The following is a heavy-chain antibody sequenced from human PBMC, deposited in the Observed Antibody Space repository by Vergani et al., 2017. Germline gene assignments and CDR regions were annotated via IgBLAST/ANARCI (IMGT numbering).Heavy chain of an antibody. V-gene: IGHV3-23*01. CDR2: ISGSGGST. CDR3: AKDHCSSTSCHFDY. CDR1: GGSISSSSYY. Sequence: QLQESGPGLVKPSETLSLTCTVSGGSISSSSYYWGWIRQPPGKGLEWVSAISGSGGSTYYADSVKGRFTISRDNSKNTLYLQMNSLRAEDTAVYYFAKDHCSSTSCHFDYWGQGTLVTVSS. J-gene: IGHJ4*02. D-gene: IGHD2-2*01.